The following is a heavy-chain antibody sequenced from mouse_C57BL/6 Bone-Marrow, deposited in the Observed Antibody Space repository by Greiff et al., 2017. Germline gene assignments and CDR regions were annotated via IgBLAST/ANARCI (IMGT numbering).Heavy chain of an antibody. CDR1: GYTFTSYW. J-gene: IGHJ3*01. Sequence: QVQLQQPGAELVKPGASVKMSCKASGYTFTSYWITWVKQRPGQGLEWIGDIYPGSGSTNYNAKFKSKATLTVDTSSSTAYMQLSSLTSEDSAVYYCAISAFYYYGPWFAYWGQGTLVTVSA. CDR2: IYPGSGST. D-gene: IGHD1-1*01. CDR3: AISAFYYYGPWFAY. V-gene: IGHV1-55*01.